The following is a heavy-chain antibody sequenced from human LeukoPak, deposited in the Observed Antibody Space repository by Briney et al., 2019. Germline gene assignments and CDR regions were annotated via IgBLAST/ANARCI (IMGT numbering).Heavy chain of an antibody. CDR1: GFSFSSYE. CDR3: ARGYSSGYYAPFFDF. Sequence: PGGSLRLSCAASGFSFSSYEMNWVRQAPGKGLEWVSYISSSGSPIYYTDSVKGRFTISRDNAKNSLYLQVNSLRAEDTAVYYCARGYSSGYYAPFFDFWAQGTLVTVSS. V-gene: IGHV3-48*03. CDR2: ISSSGSPI. D-gene: IGHD3-22*01. J-gene: IGHJ4*02.